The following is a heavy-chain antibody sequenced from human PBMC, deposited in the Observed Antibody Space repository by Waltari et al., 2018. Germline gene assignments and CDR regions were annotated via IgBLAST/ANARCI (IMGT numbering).Heavy chain of an antibody. V-gene: IGHV3-23*04. Sequence: EVQLVESGGGLVHPGGSRRLSCVASGFTFSSYALYWVRQAPGKGREWVSVITGNGDRTEYADSVKGRFTISRDKSRNTLHLQMNSLRVEDTAVYYCAKDRHSSLSYYYYYMDDWGNGTAVTVSS. CDR2: ITGNGDRT. J-gene: IGHJ6*03. CDR3: AKDRHSSLSYYYYYMDD. CDR1: GFTFSSYA.